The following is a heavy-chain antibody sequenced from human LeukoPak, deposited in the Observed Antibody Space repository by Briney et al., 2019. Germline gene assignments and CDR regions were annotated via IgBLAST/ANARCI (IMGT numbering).Heavy chain of an antibody. CDR3: ARGGWYPESFQH. J-gene: IGHJ1*01. Sequence: SETLSLTCTVSGGSISSYYWNWIRQPPGKGLEWIGYIYYSGSTNYNPSLKSRVTISVDTSKNQFSLKLSSVTAADTAVYYCARGGWYPESFQHWGQGALVTVSS. D-gene: IGHD6-19*01. V-gene: IGHV4-59*01. CDR2: IYYSGST. CDR1: GGSISSYY.